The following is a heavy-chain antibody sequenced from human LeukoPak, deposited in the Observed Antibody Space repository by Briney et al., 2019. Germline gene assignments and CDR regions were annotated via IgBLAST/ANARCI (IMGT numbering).Heavy chain of an antibody. CDR3: ARGGGLDI. D-gene: IGHD3-16*01. CDR2: ISYDGSNK. CDR1: GFTFSSYA. V-gene: IGHV3-30-3*01. Sequence: GGSLRLSCAASGFTFSSYAMHWVRQAPGKGLEWVAVISYDGSNKYYADSVKGRFTISRDNSKNTLYLQMNSLRAEDTAVYFCARGGGLDIWGQGATVTVSS. J-gene: IGHJ6*02.